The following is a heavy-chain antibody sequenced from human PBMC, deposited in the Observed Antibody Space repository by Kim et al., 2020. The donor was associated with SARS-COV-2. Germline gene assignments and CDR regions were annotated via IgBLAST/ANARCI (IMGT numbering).Heavy chain of an antibody. CDR3: ARNLYYYDSSGYYLQYFQH. Sequence: ASVKVSCKASGYTFTSYGISWVRQAPGQGLEWMGWISAYNGNTNYAQKLQGRVTMTTDTSTSTAYMELRSLRSDDTAVYYCARNLYYYDSSGYYLQYFQHWGQGTLVTVSS. CDR1: GYTFTSYG. J-gene: IGHJ1*01. CDR2: ISAYNGNT. V-gene: IGHV1-18*01. D-gene: IGHD3-22*01.